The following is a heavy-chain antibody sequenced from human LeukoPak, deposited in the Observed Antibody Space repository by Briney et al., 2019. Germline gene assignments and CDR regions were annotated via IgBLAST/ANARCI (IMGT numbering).Heavy chain of an antibody. CDR1: GGTFSSYA. Sequence: SVKVSCKASGGTFSSYAISWVRQAPGQGLEWMGGIIPIFGTANYAQKFQGRVTITADESTSTAYMELSSLRSEDTAVYYCARPGRIQGAQPFDYWAREPWSPSPQ. CDR3: ARPGRIQGAQPFDY. J-gene: IGHJ4*02. CDR2: IIPIFGTA. V-gene: IGHV1-69*01. D-gene: IGHD3-10*01.